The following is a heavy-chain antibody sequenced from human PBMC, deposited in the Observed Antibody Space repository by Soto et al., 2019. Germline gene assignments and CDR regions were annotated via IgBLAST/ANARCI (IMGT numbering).Heavy chain of an antibody. CDR3: AREDYYDSSGYSGNDAFDI. CDR2: ISAYNGNT. V-gene: IGHV1-18*01. J-gene: IGHJ3*02. CDR1: GYTFTRDG. D-gene: IGHD3-22*01. Sequence: ASVKVSCKASGYTFTRDGISWVRQAPGQGLEWMGWISAYNGNTNYAQKLQGRVTMTTDTSTSTAYMELRSLRSDDTAVYYCAREDYYDSSGYSGNDAFDIWGQGTMVTVSS.